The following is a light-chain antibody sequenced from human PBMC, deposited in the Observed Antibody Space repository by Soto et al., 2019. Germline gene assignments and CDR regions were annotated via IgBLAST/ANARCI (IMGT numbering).Light chain of an antibody. CDR3: SSFAGGGNPVL. J-gene: IGLJ2*01. CDR2: EVT. V-gene: IGLV2-8*01. Sequence: QSALTQPPSASGSLGQSVTISCTGTSSDGGGYNYVSWHQQHPGKAPKVMIYEVTKRPPGVPDRFSGSKSGNTASLTVSGLQAEDEADYYCSSFAGGGNPVLLGGGTKRPS. CDR1: SSDGGGYNY.